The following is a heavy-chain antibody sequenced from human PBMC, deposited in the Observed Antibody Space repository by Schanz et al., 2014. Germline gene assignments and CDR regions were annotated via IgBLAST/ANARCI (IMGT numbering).Heavy chain of an antibody. D-gene: IGHD3-3*01. V-gene: IGHV3-74*01. CDR2: IDGEGSDT. CDR3: ARPIYDLWSGSFDY. CDR1: GFTFSNNW. J-gene: IGHJ4*02. Sequence: LLVESGGGLVQPGGSLRLSCVASGFTFSNNWMHWFRQGPGKGLSWVARIDGEGSDTRYADSVKGRFTISRDNSKNVLYLQMNSLRAEDTAVYYCARPIYDLWSGSFDYWGQGALVTVSS.